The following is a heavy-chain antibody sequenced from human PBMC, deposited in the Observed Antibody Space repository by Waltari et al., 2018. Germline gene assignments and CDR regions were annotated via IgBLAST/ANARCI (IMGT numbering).Heavy chain of an antibody. CDR1: GFTFSTYV. Sequence: EVQLLESGGGLVQPGGALRLSCAASGFTFSTYVMNWVRQAPGRGLEWVSSIRDGGGIINYADSVKGRFTSSRDNSKNTVYLQMKSLRAEDTAVYYCARGSGVDYWGQGTLVTISS. J-gene: IGHJ4*02. D-gene: IGHD7-27*01. CDR2: IRDGGGII. CDR3: ARGSGVDY. V-gene: IGHV3-23*01.